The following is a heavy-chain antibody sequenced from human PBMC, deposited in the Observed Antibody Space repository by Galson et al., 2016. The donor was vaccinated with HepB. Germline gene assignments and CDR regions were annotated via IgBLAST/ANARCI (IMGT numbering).Heavy chain of an antibody. V-gene: IGHV3-11*04. CDR1: GMTFSDSY. J-gene: IGHJ4*02. CDR3: ARDFDY. Sequence: SLRLSCAASGMTFSDSYMSWIRQPPGRGLEWVAYISSASATISYADSVRGRFTISRDNAKNSLYLQMNSLRADDTAVYYCARDFDYWGRGTLVTVSS. CDR2: ISSASATI.